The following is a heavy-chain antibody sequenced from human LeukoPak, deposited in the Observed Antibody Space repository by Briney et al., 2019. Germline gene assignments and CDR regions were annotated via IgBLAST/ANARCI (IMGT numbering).Heavy chain of an antibody. D-gene: IGHD3-22*01. J-gene: IGHJ4*02. Sequence: GSLRLSCAASGFTFSSYAMSWIRQPPGKGLEWIGEINHSGSTNYNPSLKSRVTISVDTSKNQFSLKLSSVTAADTAVYYCARVPRTKSRYDSSGYHYFDYWGQGTLVTVSS. CDR1: GFTFSSYA. CDR2: INHSGST. CDR3: ARVPRTKSRYDSSGYHYFDY. V-gene: IGHV4-34*01.